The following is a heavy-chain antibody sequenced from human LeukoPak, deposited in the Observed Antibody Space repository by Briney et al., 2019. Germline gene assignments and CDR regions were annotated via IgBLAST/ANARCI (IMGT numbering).Heavy chain of an antibody. D-gene: IGHD6-13*01. Sequence: SETLSLTCAVYGGSFSGYYWSWIRQPPGKGLEWIGEINHSGSTNYNPSLKSRVTISVDTSKNQLSLKLSSVTAADTAVYYCARPQQLRYFDYWGQGTLVTVSS. V-gene: IGHV4-34*01. CDR2: INHSGST. CDR1: GGSFSGYY. CDR3: ARPQQLRYFDY. J-gene: IGHJ4*02.